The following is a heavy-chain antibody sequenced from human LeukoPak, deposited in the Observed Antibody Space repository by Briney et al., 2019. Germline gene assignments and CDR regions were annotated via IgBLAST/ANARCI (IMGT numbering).Heavy chain of an antibody. CDR1: GGSFSGYY. CDR2: INHRGST. J-gene: IGHJ3*02. D-gene: IGHD1-7*01. CDR3: ARMITVTTGDAFDI. Sequence: PSDTLSLTCAVYGGSFSGYYWSWIRQPPGKGLEWIGEINHRGSTNYNPSLKSRVTISVDTSKNQFSLKLSSVTAADTAVYYCARMITVTTGDAFDIWGQGTMVTVSS. V-gene: IGHV4-34*01.